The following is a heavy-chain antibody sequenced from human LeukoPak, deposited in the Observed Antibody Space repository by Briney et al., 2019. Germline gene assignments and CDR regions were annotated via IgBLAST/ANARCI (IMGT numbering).Heavy chain of an antibody. J-gene: IGHJ4*02. V-gene: IGHV4-59*01. Sequence: SETLSLTCTVSGGSISSYYWSWLRQPPGKGLEWIGYIYYSGSTNYNPSLKSRVTISVDTSKNQFSLKLSSVTAADTAVYYCAREGHSGALFDYWGQGTLVTVSS. CDR3: AREGHSGALFDY. CDR1: GGSISSYY. D-gene: IGHD2-15*01. CDR2: IYYSGST.